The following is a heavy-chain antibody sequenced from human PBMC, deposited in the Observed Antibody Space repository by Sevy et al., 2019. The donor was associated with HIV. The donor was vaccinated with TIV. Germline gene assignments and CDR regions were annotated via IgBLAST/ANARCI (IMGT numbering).Heavy chain of an antibody. V-gene: IGHV3-66*02. CDR1: GLTVSSNY. D-gene: IGHD1-26*01. CDR3: ARDRPDSGSYWVGYYFDY. Sequence: GGSLRLSCAASGLTVSSNYMSWVRQAPGKGLEWVSAIYSGNRSYHADSVKGRFTISRDNSKNMLYLQMNNLRAEDTAVYYCARDRPDSGSYWVGYYFDYWGQGTLVTVSS. CDR2: IYSGNRS. J-gene: IGHJ4*02.